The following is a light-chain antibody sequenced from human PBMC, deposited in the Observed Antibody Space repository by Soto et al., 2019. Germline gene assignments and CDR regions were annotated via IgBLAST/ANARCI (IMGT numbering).Light chain of an antibody. J-gene: IGKJ4*01. CDR3: QQYGGSLT. CDR1: QSISSSF. CDR2: GAS. V-gene: IGKV3-20*01. Sequence: EIVLTQSPVTLSLSPGERATLSCRTSQSISSSFLGWYQQKPGQAPRLLIYGASSRATGIPDRFSGSGSGTDFTLTISRLEPEDFAVYYCQQYGGSLTFGGGTKVEVQ.